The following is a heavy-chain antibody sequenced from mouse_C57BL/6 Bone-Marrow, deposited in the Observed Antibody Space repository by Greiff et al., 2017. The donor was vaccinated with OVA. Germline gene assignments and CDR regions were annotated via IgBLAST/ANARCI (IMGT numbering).Heavy chain of an antibody. CDR3: ARDGYGNSYWYFDV. D-gene: IGHD2-1*01. CDR2: ISSGSSTI. V-gene: IGHV5-17*01. Sequence: EVQLQQSGGGLVKPGGSLKLSCAASGFTFSDYGMHWVRQAPEKGLEWVVYISSGSSTIYYADTVTGRFTISRDNAKNTLFLQMTILRSEDTAMYYCARDGYGNSYWYFDVWGTGTTVTVSS. CDR1: GFTFSDYG. J-gene: IGHJ1*03.